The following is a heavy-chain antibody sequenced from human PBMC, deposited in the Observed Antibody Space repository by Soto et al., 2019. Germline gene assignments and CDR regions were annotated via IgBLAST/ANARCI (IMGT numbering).Heavy chain of an antibody. Sequence: SETLSLTCAVSGYSISSSNWWGWIRQPPGKGLEWIGYIYYSGTTYYNPSLKSRVTMSVDTSKNQFSLKLTSVTAVDTAVYYFARREIQGPIDYWGQGTLVTVSS. CDR3: ARREIQGPIDY. CDR2: IYYSGTT. D-gene: IGHD1-26*01. J-gene: IGHJ4*02. CDR1: GYSISSSNW. V-gene: IGHV4-28*01.